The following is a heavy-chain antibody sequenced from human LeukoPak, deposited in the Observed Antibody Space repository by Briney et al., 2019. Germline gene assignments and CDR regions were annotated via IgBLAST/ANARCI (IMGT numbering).Heavy chain of an antibody. CDR2: ISYDGSNK. Sequence: PGGSLRLSCAASGFTFSSYGMHWVRQAPGKGLEWVAVISYDGSNKYYADSVKGRFTISRDNSKNTLYLQMNCLRAEDTAVYYCAKRGFDPWGQGTLVTVSS. J-gene: IGHJ5*02. CDR3: AKRGFDP. V-gene: IGHV3-30*18. CDR1: GFTFSSYG.